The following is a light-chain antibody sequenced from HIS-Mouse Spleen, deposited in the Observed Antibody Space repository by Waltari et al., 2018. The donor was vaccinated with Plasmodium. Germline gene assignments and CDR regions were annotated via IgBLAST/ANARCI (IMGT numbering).Light chain of an antibody. CDR3: NSRDSSGNHLGVV. J-gene: IGLJ2*01. CDR2: GKN. V-gene: IGLV3-19*01. CDR1: SLRSYY. Sequence: SSELTQDPAVSVALGQTVRITCQGDSLRSYYASRYQQKPGQAPVLVIYGKNNPPSGIPDRFSGSSSGNTASLTITGAQAEDEADYYCNSRDSSGNHLGVVFGGGTKLTVL.